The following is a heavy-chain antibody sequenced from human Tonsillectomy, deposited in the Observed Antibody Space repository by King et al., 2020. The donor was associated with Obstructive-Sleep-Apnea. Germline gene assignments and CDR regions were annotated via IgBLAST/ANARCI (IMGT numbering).Heavy chain of an antibody. CDR1: GGSISSTNW. V-gene: IGHV4-4*02. J-gene: IGHJ4*02. CDR2: IYHSGVT. CDR3: ASGNSTSPGY. Sequence: QLQESGPGLVKPSGTLSLTCAVSGGSISSTNWWSLFRQPPGKGLEGIGEIYHSGVTNYTPSLKNRVTLSIYKSENQFSLKLTSMTAAETAVYYCASGNSTSPGYWGQGTLVTVSS. D-gene: IGHD2/OR15-2a*01.